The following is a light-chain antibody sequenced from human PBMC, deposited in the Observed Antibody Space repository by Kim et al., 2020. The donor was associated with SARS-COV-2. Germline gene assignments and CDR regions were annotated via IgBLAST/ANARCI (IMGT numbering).Light chain of an antibody. CDR1: VLRSYY. V-gene: IGLV3-19*01. Sequence: ALRQHVRITCQGEVLRSYYASWYQQKPGQAPVLVIYGKNNRPSGIPDRFSGSSSGNTASLTITGAQAEDEADYYCNSRDSSGNLYVFGTGTKVTVL. CDR3: NSRDSSGNLYV. CDR2: GKN. J-gene: IGLJ1*01.